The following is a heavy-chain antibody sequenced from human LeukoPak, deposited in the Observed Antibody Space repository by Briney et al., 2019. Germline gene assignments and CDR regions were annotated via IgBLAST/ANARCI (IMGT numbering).Heavy chain of an antibody. D-gene: IGHD3-10*01. Sequence: TGGSLRLSCAASGFTFSSYAMSWVRQAPGKGQEWVSAISGSGGSTYYADSVKGRFTISRDNSKNTLYLQMNSLRAEDTAVYYCAKGAAGGSGSYYQKNWFDPWGQGTLVTVSS. CDR1: GFTFSSYA. V-gene: IGHV3-23*01. J-gene: IGHJ5*02. CDR2: ISGSGGST. CDR3: AKGAAGGSGSYYQKNWFDP.